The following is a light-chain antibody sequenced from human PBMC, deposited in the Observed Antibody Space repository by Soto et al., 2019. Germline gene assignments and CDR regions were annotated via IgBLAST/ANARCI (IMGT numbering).Light chain of an antibody. CDR3: SLYASTNTFM. CDR2: EAT. V-gene: IGLV2-23*02. CDR1: SSDIGRYNL. Sequence: QSALTQPASVSGSPGQLITISCIGTSSDIGRYNLVSWYQQHPVKPPKLMIYEATKRPSGVSNRFSGSKSGNTASLTISGLQAEDEADYYCSLYASTNTFMFGGGTKLTVL. J-gene: IGLJ3*02.